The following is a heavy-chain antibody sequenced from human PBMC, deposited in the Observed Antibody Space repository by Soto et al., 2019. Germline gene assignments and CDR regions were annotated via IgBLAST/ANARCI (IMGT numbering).Heavy chain of an antibody. J-gene: IGHJ4*02. CDR3: VRATYYYNSSGPAPFEY. Sequence: ASVKVSCKASGYTFTTFGISWVRQAPGQGLEWMGWISTYNGKTNYAQKVQGRLTMTTDTSTSTAYMELRSLTSDETDVYYCVRATYYYNSSGPAPFEYWGQGTQVTVSS. D-gene: IGHD3-22*01. CDR2: ISTYNGKT. V-gene: IGHV1-18*01. CDR1: GYTFTTFG.